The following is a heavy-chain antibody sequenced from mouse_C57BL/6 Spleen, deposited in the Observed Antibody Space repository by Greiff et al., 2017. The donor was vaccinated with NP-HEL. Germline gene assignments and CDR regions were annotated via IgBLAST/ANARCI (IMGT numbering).Heavy chain of an antibody. CDR1: GYTFTSSW. D-gene: IGHD3-2*02. V-gene: IGHV1-72*01. CDR2: IDPISGGT. CDR3: ARSGGDSSGYEAMDY. Sequence: QVQLQQPGAELVKPGASVKLSCKASGYTFTSSWMHWVKQRPGRGLEWIGRIDPISGGTKYNEKFKSKATLTVDKPSSTAYMQLSSLTSEDDEVYYCARSGGDSSGYEAMDYWGQGTSVTVAS. J-gene: IGHJ4*01.